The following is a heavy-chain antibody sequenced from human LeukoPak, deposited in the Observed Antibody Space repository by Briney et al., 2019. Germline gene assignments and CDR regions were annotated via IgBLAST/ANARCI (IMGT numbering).Heavy chain of an antibody. Sequence: SETLSLTCTVSGGSISSYYRSWIRQPPGKGLEWIGYIYYSGSTNYNPSLKSRVTISVDTSKNQFSLKLSSVTAADTAVYYCARASYSSSSPDYYGMDVWGQGTTVTVSS. CDR1: GGSISSYY. D-gene: IGHD6-6*01. J-gene: IGHJ6*02. CDR2: IYYSGST. CDR3: ARASYSSSSPDYYGMDV. V-gene: IGHV4-59*01.